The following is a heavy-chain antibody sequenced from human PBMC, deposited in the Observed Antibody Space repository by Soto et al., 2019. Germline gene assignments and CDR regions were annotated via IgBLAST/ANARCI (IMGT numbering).Heavy chain of an antibody. CDR3: ARDNNWSLDY. CDR2: IKTDGSFT. D-gene: IGHD1-1*01. Sequence: VGSLRLSCAASGFTFSKHWMHWVRQAPGKGLVWVSHIKTDGSFTRDADSVKGRLTISRDNARNTLYLQMNSLRAEDTAVYYCARDNNWSLDYWGQGTLVTVSS. CDR1: GFTFSKHW. V-gene: IGHV3-74*01. J-gene: IGHJ4*02.